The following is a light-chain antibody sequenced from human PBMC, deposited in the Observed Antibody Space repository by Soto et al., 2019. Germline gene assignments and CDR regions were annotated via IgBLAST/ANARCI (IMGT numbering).Light chain of an antibody. J-gene: IGKJ1*01. CDR1: HSINDW. V-gene: IGKV1-5*01. CDR2: DAS. CDR3: QQYHGFW. Sequence: IQMTQSPSSLSASVGDRVTITCRASHSINDWLAWYQQKPGKAPRLLIYDASSLESGVPARFSGSGSGTEFSLTITDLQPEDFATYYCQQYHGFWFGQRTKVDIK.